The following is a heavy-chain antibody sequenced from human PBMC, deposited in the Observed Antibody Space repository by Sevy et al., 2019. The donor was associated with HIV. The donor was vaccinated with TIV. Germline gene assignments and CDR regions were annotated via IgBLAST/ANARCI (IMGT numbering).Heavy chain of an antibody. Sequence: SETLSLTCAVYGGSFSGYYWSWIRQPPGKGLEWIGEINHSGGTNYNPSLKSRFTISVDTSTNQFSLKLNFVAAADTAVYYCARHCAGSSCSHAFDIWGQGTMVTVSS. CDR3: ARHCAGSSCSHAFDI. J-gene: IGHJ3*02. CDR2: INHSGGT. V-gene: IGHV4-34*01. D-gene: IGHD2-15*01. CDR1: GGSFSGYY.